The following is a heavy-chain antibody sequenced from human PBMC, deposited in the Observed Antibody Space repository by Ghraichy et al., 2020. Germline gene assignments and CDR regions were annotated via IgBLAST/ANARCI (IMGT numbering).Heavy chain of an antibody. D-gene: IGHD5-18*01. CDR2: IYHSGST. V-gene: IGHV4-4*02. CDR3: AREKGYSYYYYYYYMDV. Sequence: SETLSLTCAVSGGSISSSNWWSWVRQPPGKGLEWIGEIYHSGSTNYNPSLKSRVTISVDKSKNQFSLKLSSVTAADTAVYYCAREKGYSYYYYYYYMDVWGKGTTVTVSS. CDR1: GGSISSSNW. J-gene: IGHJ6*03.